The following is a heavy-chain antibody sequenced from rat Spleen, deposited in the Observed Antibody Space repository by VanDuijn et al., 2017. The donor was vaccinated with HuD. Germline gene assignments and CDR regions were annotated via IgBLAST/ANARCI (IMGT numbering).Heavy chain of an antibody. CDR1: GFTFSDYY. CDR2: VSYEGSST. D-gene: IGHD1-12*02. J-gene: IGHJ4*01. Sequence: EVQLVESGGGLVQPGRSLKLSCAASGFTFSDYYMAWVRQAPKKGLEWVASVSYEGSSTYYGDSVKGRFTIYRDNAKSNLYLQMNSLRSEDTATYYCARQYDGSYYYVRDAWGQGASVTVFS. CDR3: ARQYDGSYYYVRDA. V-gene: IGHV5-22*01.